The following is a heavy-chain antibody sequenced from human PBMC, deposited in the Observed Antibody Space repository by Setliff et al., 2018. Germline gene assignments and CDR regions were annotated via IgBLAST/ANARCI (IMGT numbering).Heavy chain of an antibody. CDR2: INPNSGGT. V-gene: IGHV1-2*02. D-gene: IGHD2-21*01. J-gene: IGHJ5*02. CDR1: GYSFTDYY. CDR3: ARGGGSYRAGNSRPTYWFDP. Sequence: ASVKVSCKTSGYSFTDYYIHWVRQAPGQGLEWMGWINPNSGGTHYAQKFQGRVTMTRDTANSTVYMDLSSLTSDDTAIYYCARGGGSYRAGNSRPTYWFDPWGQGTLVTVSS.